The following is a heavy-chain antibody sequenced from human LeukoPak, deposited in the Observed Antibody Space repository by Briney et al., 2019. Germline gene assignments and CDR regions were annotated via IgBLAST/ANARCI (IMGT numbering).Heavy chain of an antibody. J-gene: IGHJ4*02. CDR2: INHSVST. D-gene: IGHD5-12*01. V-gene: IGHV4-34*01. CDR3: ARGDRWLRFDY. CDR1: GGSFSGYY. Sequence: PSETLSLTCAVYGGSFSGYYWSWIRQPPGKGLEWIGEINHSVSTNYNPSLKSRVTISVDTSKNQFSLKLSSVTAADTAVYYCARGDRWLRFDYWGQGTLVTVSS.